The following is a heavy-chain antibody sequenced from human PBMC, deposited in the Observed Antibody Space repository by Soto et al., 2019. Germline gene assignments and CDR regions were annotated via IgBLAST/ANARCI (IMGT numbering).Heavy chain of an antibody. J-gene: IGHJ6*02. Sequence: ASVKVSCKASGYTFTGYYMHWVRQAPGQGLEWMGWINPNSGGTNYAQKFQGRVTMTRDTSISTAYMELSRLRSDDTAVYYCARTPKVRGVNYYYGMDVWGQGTTVTVSS. CDR2: INPNSGGT. CDR3: ARTPKVRGVNYYYGMDV. D-gene: IGHD3-10*01. CDR1: GYTFTGYY. V-gene: IGHV1-2*02.